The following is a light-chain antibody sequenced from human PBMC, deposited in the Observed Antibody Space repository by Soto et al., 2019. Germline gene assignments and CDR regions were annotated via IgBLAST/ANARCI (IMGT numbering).Light chain of an antibody. J-gene: IGLJ1*01. Sequence: SVLAQPPSASGSPGQSVTISCTGTNSVVGNYNYVSWYQHHPGKAPKLMIYEVSKWPSGVPDRFSGSKSGNTASLTVSGLQAEDEADYYCTSYAGSNTYVFGTGTKVTVL. CDR3: TSYAGSNTYV. CDR2: EVS. CDR1: NSVVGNYNY. V-gene: IGLV2-8*01.